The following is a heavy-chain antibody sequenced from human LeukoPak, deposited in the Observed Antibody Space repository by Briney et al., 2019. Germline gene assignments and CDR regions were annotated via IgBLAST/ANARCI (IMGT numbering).Heavy chain of an antibody. CDR3: AKYHITMVRGVNFYYGMDV. J-gene: IGHJ6*04. D-gene: IGHD3-10*01. CDR2: ISGSGGST. CDR1: GFTFSSYA. V-gene: IGHV3-23*01. Sequence: GGSLRLSCAASGFTFSSYAMSWVRQAPGKGLEWVSAISGSGGSTYYADSVKGRFTISRDNSKNTLYLQMNSLRAEDTAVCYCAKYHITMVRGVNFYYGMDVWGKGTTVTVSS.